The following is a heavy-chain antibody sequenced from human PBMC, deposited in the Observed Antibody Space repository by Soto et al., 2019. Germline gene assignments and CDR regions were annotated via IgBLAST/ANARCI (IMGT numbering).Heavy chain of an antibody. Sequence: QVQLQESGPGLVKPSQTLSLTCTVSGGSISSGDYYWSWIRQHPGKGLEWIGYIFYSGSTYYNPSLNSRVTISVDTSKNQFSLKLSSVTAADTAVYYCARDTRSSSYGMDVWGQGTTVTVSS. CDR3: ARDTRSSSYGMDV. CDR1: GGSISSGDYY. D-gene: IGHD1-1*01. V-gene: IGHV4-31*03. CDR2: IFYSGST. J-gene: IGHJ6*02.